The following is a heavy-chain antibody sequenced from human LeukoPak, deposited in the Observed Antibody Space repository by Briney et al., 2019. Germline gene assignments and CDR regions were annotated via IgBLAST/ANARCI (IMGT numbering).Heavy chain of an antibody. Sequence: TGGSLRLSCAASGFTFSSYSMNWVRQAPGKGLEWVSYISSSSSTIYYADSVKGRFTISRDNAKNSLYLQMNSLRAEDTAVYYCARAQSTYHYGMDVWGQGTTVTVSS. V-gene: IGHV3-48*01. J-gene: IGHJ6*02. D-gene: IGHD5/OR15-5a*01. CDR3: ARAQSTYHYGMDV. CDR1: GFTFSSYS. CDR2: ISSSSSTI.